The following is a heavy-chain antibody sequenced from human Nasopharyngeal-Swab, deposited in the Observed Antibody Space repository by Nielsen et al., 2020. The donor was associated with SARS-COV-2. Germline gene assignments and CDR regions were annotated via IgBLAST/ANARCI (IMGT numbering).Heavy chain of an antibody. D-gene: IGHD2-8*01. Sequence: WSRQAPGKGLEWMAVISYDGIKKYYADSVKGRFTLSRDNSKNTLYLQMNSLRTEDTAVYYCAKDHQLIRNYYYYDMDVWGQGTTVTVSS. CDR2: ISYDGIKK. CDR3: AKDHQLIRNYYYYDMDV. V-gene: IGHV3-30*18. J-gene: IGHJ6*02.